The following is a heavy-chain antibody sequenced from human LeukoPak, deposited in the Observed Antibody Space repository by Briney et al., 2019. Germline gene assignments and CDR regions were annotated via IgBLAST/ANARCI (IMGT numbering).Heavy chain of an antibody. CDR2: ISAYNGNT. V-gene: IGHV1-18*01. D-gene: IGHD4-11*01. CDR1: GYTFTSYG. J-gene: IGHJ6*03. CDR3: ARDLVSNYEAYYMDV. Sequence: GASVKVSCKASGYTFTSYGISWVRQAPGQGLEWMGWISAYNGNTNYAQKLQGRVTMTTDTSTSTAYMELRSLRSDDTAVYYCARDLVSNYEAYYMDVWGKGTTVTVSS.